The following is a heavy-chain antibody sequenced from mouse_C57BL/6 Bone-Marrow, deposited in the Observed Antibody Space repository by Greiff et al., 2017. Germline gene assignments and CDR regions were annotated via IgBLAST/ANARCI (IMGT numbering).Heavy chain of an antibody. CDR2: INPSTGGT. V-gene: IGHV1-42*01. J-gene: IGHJ1*03. Sequence: EVQLQQSGPELVKPGASVKISCKASGYSFTGYYMNWVKQSPEKSLEWIGEINPSTGGTTYNQKFKAKATLTVDKSSSTAYMQPKSLTSEDSAVYYCARGDYDWYFDVWGTGTTVTVSS. CDR1: GYSFTGYY. CDR3: ARGDYDWYFDV. D-gene: IGHD2-4*01.